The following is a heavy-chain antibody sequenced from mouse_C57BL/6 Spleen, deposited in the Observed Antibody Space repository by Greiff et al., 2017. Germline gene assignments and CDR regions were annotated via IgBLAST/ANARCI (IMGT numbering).Heavy chain of an antibody. CDR2: IYPSDSET. Sequence: VQLQQPGAELVRPGSSVKLSCKASGYTFTSYWMDWVKQRPGQGLEWIGNIYPSDSETHYNQKFKDKATLTVDKSSSTAYMKLSSLTSEDSAVYYCARNYDDYFDYWGQGTTLTVSS. J-gene: IGHJ2*01. V-gene: IGHV1-61*01. CDR1: GYTFTSYW. D-gene: IGHD2-3*01. CDR3: ARNYDDYFDY.